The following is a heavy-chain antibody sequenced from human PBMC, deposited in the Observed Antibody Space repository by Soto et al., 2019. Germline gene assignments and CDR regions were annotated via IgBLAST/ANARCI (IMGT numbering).Heavy chain of an antibody. CDR3: ARLEEQFIWYVDY. J-gene: IGHJ4*02. CDR2: IYYTGGT. Sequence: QVQLQESGPGLVKPSETLSLSCSVSGGPISGSSWTWIRPPPGKGLEWIGYIYYTGGTKYNPSLKGRVTISVDPSRSQFSLHLTSVTAADTGVYYCARLEEQFIWYVDYCGQGTLVTVSS. D-gene: IGHD1-1*01. CDR1: GGPISGSS. V-gene: IGHV4-59*01.